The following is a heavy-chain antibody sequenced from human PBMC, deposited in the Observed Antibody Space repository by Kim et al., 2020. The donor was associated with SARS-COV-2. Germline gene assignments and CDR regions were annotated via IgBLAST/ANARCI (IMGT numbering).Heavy chain of an antibody. CDR1: GGSISSYY. CDR2: IYYSGST. J-gene: IGHJ4*02. CDR3: ARARVSGGIDY. D-gene: IGHD2-15*01. Sequence: SETLSLTCTVSGGSISSYYWSWIRQPPGQGLEWIWYIYYSGSTNYNPSLKSRGTISVNTSKNQFSLKLSSVTAADTAVYYCARARVSGGIDYWCQGTLVT. V-gene: IGHV4-59*01.